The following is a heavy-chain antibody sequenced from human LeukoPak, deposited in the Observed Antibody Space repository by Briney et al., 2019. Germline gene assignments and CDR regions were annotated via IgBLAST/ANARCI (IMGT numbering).Heavy chain of an antibody. CDR2: IYYSGST. CDR1: GGSISSSSYY. CDR3: ARDNSVVTLLEY. V-gene: IGHV4-39*07. D-gene: IGHD3-22*01. Sequence: PSETLSLTCTVSGGSISSSSYYWGWIRQPPGKGLEWIGSIYYSGSTYYNPSLKSRVTISVDTSKNQFSLKLSSVTAADTAVYYCARDNSVVTLLEYWGQGTLVTVSS. J-gene: IGHJ4*02.